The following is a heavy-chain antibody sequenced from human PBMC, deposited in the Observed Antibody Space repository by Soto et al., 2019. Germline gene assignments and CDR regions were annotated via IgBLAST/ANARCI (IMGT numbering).Heavy chain of an antibody. D-gene: IGHD3-22*01. Sequence: GPSVKVSCKASGYTFTSYAMHWVRQAPGQRLEWMGWINAGNGNTKYSQKSQGRVTITRDTSASTAYMELSSLRSEDTAVYYCARLRYYYDSSGYLYGMDVWGQGTTVTVSS. V-gene: IGHV1-3*01. CDR1: GYTFTSYA. CDR2: INAGNGNT. J-gene: IGHJ6*02. CDR3: ARLRYYYDSSGYLYGMDV.